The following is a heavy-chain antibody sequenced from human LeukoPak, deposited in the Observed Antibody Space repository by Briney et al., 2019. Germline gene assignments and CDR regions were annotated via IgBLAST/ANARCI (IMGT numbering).Heavy chain of an antibody. CDR3: ARVVGCGGDCYSGISDY. CDR2: IDTNTGNP. J-gene: IGHJ4*02. V-gene: IGHV7-4-1*02. Sequence: GASVKVSCKASAYTFSNHAMNWVRQAPGQGLEWMGWIDTNTGNPTYAQGFKGRFVFSLDTSGNTAYLQISSLKAEDTAVYYCARVVGCGGDCYSGISDYWGQGTLVTVSS. D-gene: IGHD2-21*02. CDR1: AYTFSNHA.